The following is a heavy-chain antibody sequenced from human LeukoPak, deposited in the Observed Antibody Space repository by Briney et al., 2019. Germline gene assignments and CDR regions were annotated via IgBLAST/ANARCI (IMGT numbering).Heavy chain of an antibody. CDR3: ARVNVVVTAIDY. V-gene: IGHV4-59*12. J-gene: IGHJ4*02. D-gene: IGHD2-21*02. Sequence: LETLSLTCTVSGGSISSYYWSWIRQPPGKGLEWIGYIYYSGSTNYNPSLKSRVTISVDTSKNQFSLKLSSVTAADTAVYCCARVNVVVTAIDYWGQGTLVTVSS. CDR2: IYYSGST. CDR1: GGSISSYY.